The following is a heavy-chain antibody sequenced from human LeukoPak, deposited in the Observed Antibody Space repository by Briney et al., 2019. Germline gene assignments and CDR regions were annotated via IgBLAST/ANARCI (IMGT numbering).Heavy chain of an antibody. Sequence: ASVKVSCKASGYTFTSYGISWVRQAPGQGLEWMGWISAYNGNTNYAQKLQGRVTMTTDTSTSTAYMELRSLRSDDTAVYYCARDPPYYYDSSGYYLGSDYYYYYMDVWGKGTTVTVSS. CDR3: ARDPPYYYDSSGYYLGSDYYYYYMDV. D-gene: IGHD3-22*01. V-gene: IGHV1-18*01. J-gene: IGHJ6*03. CDR1: GYTFTSYG. CDR2: ISAYNGNT.